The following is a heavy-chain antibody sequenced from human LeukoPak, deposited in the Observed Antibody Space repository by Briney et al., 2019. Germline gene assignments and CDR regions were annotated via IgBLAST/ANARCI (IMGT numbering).Heavy chain of an antibody. CDR2: IYYSGST. V-gene: IGHV4-59*01. D-gene: IGHD3-22*01. Sequence: SETLSLTCTVSGGSISSYYWSWIRQPPGKGLEWIGYIYYSGSTNYNPSLKSRVTISVDTSKNQFSLKLSSVTAADTAVYYCARPTYYYDSSGLSPDAFDIWGQGTMVTVSS. CDR1: GGSISSYY. CDR3: ARPTYYYDSSGLSPDAFDI. J-gene: IGHJ3*02.